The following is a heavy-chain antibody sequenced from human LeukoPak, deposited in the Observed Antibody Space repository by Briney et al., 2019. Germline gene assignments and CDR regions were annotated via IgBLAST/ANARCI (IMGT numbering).Heavy chain of an antibody. CDR2: ISNSGSTI. Sequence: PGGSLRLSCAASGFTFSDYYMSWIRQAPGKGLEWVSHISNSGSTIYYADSVKGRFTVSRDNAKNSLYLQMNSLRAEDTAVYYSARDLAVKNLYLSGSYYNPWGQGTLVTVSS. V-gene: IGHV3-11*04. D-gene: IGHD3-10*01. CDR3: ARDLAVKNLYLSGSYYNP. J-gene: IGHJ5*02. CDR1: GFTFSDYY.